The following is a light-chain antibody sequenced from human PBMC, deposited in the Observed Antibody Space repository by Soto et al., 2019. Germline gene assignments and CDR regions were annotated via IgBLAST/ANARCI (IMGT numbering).Light chain of an antibody. CDR3: CSYAGTRTYV. V-gene: IGLV2-23*02. J-gene: IGLJ1*01. CDR2: EVS. Sequence: QSVLTKPASVTGSPGQSITISCTGTSSDVGSYNLVSWYQQHPGKAPKLIIYEVSKRPSGVSDGFSGSKSGNTASLTISGLQAEDEADYYCCSYAGTRTYVFGTGTKVTVL. CDR1: SSDVGSYNL.